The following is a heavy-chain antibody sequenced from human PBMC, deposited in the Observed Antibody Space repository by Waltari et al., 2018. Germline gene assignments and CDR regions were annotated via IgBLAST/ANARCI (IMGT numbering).Heavy chain of an antibody. CDR2: IYTSGRT. D-gene: IGHD3-22*01. Sequence: QVQLQESGPGLVKPSETLSLTCSVSGASISTYYWSWIRQSAEKGLEFIGRIYTSGRTIYNPALMSRVTMSVDTSKSQVSLKLNSVTAADTAVYYCVRDHAYYYDNSVHSADDALDVWGQGTVVTVSS. CDR1: GASISTYY. CDR3: VRDHAYYYDNSVHSADDALDV. J-gene: IGHJ3*01. V-gene: IGHV4-4*07.